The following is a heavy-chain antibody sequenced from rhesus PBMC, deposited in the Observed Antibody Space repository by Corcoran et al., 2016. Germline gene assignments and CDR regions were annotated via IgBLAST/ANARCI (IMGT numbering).Heavy chain of an antibody. CDR3: AKDGSGNYVNS. V-gene: IGHV4-80*01. Sequence: QVQLQESGPGLVKPSETLSLTCAVSGASIRYYWWSCIRQPPGTGLEWIGEINANGDSTNYNPIHKGRVTINKAAAKNQVSWRLNSVTAADTAVYYCAKDGSGNYVNSWGQGVVVTVSS. CDR1: GASIRYYW. J-gene: IGHJ6*01. D-gene: IGHD1-44*01. CDR2: INANGDST.